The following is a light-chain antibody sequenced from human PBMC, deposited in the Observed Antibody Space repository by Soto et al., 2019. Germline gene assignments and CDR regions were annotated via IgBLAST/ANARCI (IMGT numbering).Light chain of an antibody. CDR1: QSVSSY. J-gene: IGKJ1*01. CDR2: DAS. V-gene: IGKV3-11*01. Sequence: EIVLTQSPATLSLSPGERASLSCRASQSVSSYLAWYQQKPGQAPRLLISDASKRAAGIPGRFSGSGSGTDFTLTISSLEPEDFAVYYCQQRSSAWTFGQGTKVDIK. CDR3: QQRSSAWT.